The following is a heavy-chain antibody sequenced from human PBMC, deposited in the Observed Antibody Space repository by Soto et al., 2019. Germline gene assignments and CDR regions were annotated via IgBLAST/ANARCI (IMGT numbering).Heavy chain of an antibody. CDR3: ARDRSGPLDS. CDR2: IRHDGINE. Sequence: GGSLRLSCAASGFTFSNFGMHWVRQAPGKGLEWVAAIRHDGINEFYADSVEGRFTVSRDVSKNTLFLQMNSLRPDDTAVYFCARDRSGPLDSWGQGTLVTV. D-gene: IGHD3-16*02. CDR1: GFTFSNFG. V-gene: IGHV3-33*01. J-gene: IGHJ4*02.